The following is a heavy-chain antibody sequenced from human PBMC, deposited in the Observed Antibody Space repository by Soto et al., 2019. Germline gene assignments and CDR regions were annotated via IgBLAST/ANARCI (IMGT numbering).Heavy chain of an antibody. V-gene: IGHV4-31*03. J-gene: IGHJ4*02. D-gene: IGHD6-6*01. CDR2: IYSSVAT. CDR3: ARAEDSSFFPGIFDY. Sequence: QVPLQESGPGLVKTSQTLSLTCTVSGGSISSGAYYWSWIRHHPGKGLEWIGYIYSSVATSYNPSLKSRLTISADTSNNQFSLKLSSVTPADTAVYYCARAEDSSFFPGIFDYWGPGTLVTVSS. CDR1: GGSISSGAYY.